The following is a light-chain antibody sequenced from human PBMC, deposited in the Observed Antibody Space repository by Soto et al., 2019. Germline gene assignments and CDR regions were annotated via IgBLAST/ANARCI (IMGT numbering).Light chain of an antibody. J-gene: IGKJ1*01. Sequence: EIVLTQSPGTLSLSPGERATLSCRATQSVSSSYFAWYQQKPSQAPRLLIYGASSRATGIPDRFSGSGSGTEFTLPISSLQSEDFAVYYCQQYNNWHPWTFGQGTKVDIK. CDR2: GAS. V-gene: IGKV3-20*01. CDR3: QQYNNWHPWT. CDR1: QSVSSSY.